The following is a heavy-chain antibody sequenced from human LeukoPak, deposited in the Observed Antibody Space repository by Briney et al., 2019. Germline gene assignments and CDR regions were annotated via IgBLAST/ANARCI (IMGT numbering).Heavy chain of an antibody. CDR1: GFTFTDYG. D-gene: IGHD1-26*01. CDR2: IWYDGSNK. J-gene: IGHJ4*02. V-gene: IGHV3-33*01. CDR3: ARDRPTGNYYSIDY. Sequence: GRSLRLSCAASGFTFTDYGFHWVRQAPGEGLEWAALIWYDGSNKYYADSVKGRFTISRDKSKSTLYLQMNSLRAEDTAVYYCARDRPTGNYYSIDYWGQGTLVTVSS.